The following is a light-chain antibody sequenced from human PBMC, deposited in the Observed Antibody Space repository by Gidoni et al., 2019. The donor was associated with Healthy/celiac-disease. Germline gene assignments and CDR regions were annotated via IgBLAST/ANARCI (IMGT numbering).Light chain of an antibody. V-gene: IGLV2-14*03. CDR1: SSDVGGYNY. CDR3: SSYTSSSTLV. J-gene: IGLJ2*01. Sequence: GSPGQSITISCTGTSSDVGGYNYFSWYQQHPGKAPKLMIYDVSNRPSGVSNRFSGSKSGNTASLTISGLQAEDEADYYCSSYTSSSTLVFGGGTKLTVL. CDR2: DVS.